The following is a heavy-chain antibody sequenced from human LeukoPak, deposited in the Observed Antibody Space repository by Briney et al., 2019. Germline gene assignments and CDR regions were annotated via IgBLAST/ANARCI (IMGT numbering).Heavy chain of an antibody. CDR3: ARDLGIAAAGTENWFDP. Sequence: GGSLRLSCAASGFTFSSYWMSWVRQAPGKGLEWVANIKQDGSENYYVDSVKGRFTISRDNAKNSLYLQMNSLRAEDTAVYYCARDLGIAAAGTENWFDPWGQGTLVTVSS. CDR1: GFTFSSYW. D-gene: IGHD6-13*01. CDR2: IKQDGSEN. V-gene: IGHV3-7*01. J-gene: IGHJ5*02.